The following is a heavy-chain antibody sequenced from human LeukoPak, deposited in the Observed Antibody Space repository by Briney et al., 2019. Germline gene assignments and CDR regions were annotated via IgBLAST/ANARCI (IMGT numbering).Heavy chain of an antibody. J-gene: IGHJ4*02. Sequence: GGSLRLSCAASGFTFDDYGMSWVRQAPGKGLEWVSGINWNGGSTGYADSVKGRFTISRDNAKNSLYLQMNTLRAEDTAVYYCARVGSSGSYNEDYWGQGTLVTVSS. CDR3: ARVGSSGSYNEDY. CDR1: GFTFDDYG. D-gene: IGHD1-26*01. V-gene: IGHV3-20*04. CDR2: INWNGGST.